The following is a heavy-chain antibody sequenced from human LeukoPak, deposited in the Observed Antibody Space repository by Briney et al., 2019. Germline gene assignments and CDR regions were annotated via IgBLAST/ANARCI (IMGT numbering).Heavy chain of an antibody. J-gene: IGHJ5*02. CDR2: IYYSGST. Sequence: PSETLSLTCTVSGGSISSSSYYWGWIRQPPGKGLEWIGSIYYSGSTYYNPSLKSRVTISVDTSKNQFSLKLSSVTAADTAVYYCARDVGFGGYSSSWYFDPWGQGTLVTVSS. CDR1: GGSISSSSYY. V-gene: IGHV4-39*02. CDR3: ARDVGFGGYSSSWYFDP. D-gene: IGHD6-13*01.